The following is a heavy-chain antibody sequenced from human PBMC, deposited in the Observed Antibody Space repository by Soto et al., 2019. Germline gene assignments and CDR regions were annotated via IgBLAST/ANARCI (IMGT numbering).Heavy chain of an antibody. V-gene: IGHV3-30-3*01. D-gene: IGHD3-3*01. CDR3: ASAGVGGFNLIFFFGY. CDR2: ISYGGTNK. Sequence: QVQLVESGGGVVQPGRSLRLSCAASGFSFSSYAMHWVRQAPGKGLEWVASISYGGTNKYYADSVKGRFTISRDNSENTLYLQMNSLRPEDTAVFYCASAGVGGFNLIFFFGYWGLGTLGTVSS. CDR1: GFSFSSYA. J-gene: IGHJ4*02.